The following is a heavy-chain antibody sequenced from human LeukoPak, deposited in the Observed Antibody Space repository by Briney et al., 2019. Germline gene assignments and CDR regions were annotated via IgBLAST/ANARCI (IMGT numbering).Heavy chain of an antibody. Sequence: SETLSLTCTVSGGSISSSSYYWGWIRQPPGKGLEWIGSIYYSGSTYYNPSLKSRVTISVDTSKNQFSLKLSSVTAADTAVYYCARDRAVVVVAATRSFDYWGQGTLVTVSS. CDR1: GGSISSSSYY. CDR3: ARDRAVVVVAATRSFDY. CDR2: IYYSGST. J-gene: IGHJ4*02. D-gene: IGHD2-15*01. V-gene: IGHV4-39*07.